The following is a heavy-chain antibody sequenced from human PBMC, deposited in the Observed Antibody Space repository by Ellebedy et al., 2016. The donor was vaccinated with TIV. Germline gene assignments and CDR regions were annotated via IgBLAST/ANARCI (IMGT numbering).Heavy chain of an antibody. CDR1: GFTFSTYA. D-gene: IGHD4-17*01. CDR3: AREAWDGDYYVDY. V-gene: IGHV3-30-3*01. CDR2: ISYDGGDE. J-gene: IGHJ4*02. Sequence: PGGSLRLSCAASGFTFSTYAMHWVRLAPGKGLEWVTVISYDGGDESYADSVKGRFTISRDNSKNRLYLHMNSLRAEDTAVYYCAREAWDGDYYVDYWGQGTLVTVSS.